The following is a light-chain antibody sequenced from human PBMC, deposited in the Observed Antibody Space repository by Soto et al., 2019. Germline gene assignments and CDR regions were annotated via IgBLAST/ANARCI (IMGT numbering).Light chain of an antibody. Sequence: DVQMTQSPSSLSAFVGDRVSITCRASQGIAPYLAWFQQNPGKVPKLLIYATSTLQSGVASRFSGSGSSTDVYLTINSLQPEDVVTYYCQKYNSDPLSFGGGTKVEIK. CDR1: QGIAPY. J-gene: IGKJ4*01. V-gene: IGKV1-27*01. CDR2: ATS. CDR3: QKYNSDPLS.